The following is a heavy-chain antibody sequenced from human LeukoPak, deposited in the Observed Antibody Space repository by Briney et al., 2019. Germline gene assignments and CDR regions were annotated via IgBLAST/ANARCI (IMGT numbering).Heavy chain of an antibody. V-gene: IGHV3-23*01. CDR1: GFSFSSYT. D-gene: IGHD5-18*01. Sequence: GGSLRLSCTASGFSFSSYTMMWVRQAPGKGLEWVSTLTSSDGAAYYADSVKGRFSISRDNSKDTLYLQMNSLGPEDAAVYYCAKGASHDTVDWLDPWGQGTLVSVS. CDR3: AKGASHDTVDWLDP. CDR2: LTSSDGAA. J-gene: IGHJ5*02.